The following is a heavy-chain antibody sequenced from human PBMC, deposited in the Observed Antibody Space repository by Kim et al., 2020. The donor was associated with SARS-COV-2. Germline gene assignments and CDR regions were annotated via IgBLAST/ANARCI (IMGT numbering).Heavy chain of an antibody. Sequence: GSTYYTPSLKSRVTISVDTSKNQFSLKLSSVTAADTAVYYCARGSTKSDYWGQGTLVTVSS. D-gene: IGHD2-2*01. V-gene: IGHV4-31*02. CDR2: GST. CDR3: ARGSTKSDY. J-gene: IGHJ4*02.